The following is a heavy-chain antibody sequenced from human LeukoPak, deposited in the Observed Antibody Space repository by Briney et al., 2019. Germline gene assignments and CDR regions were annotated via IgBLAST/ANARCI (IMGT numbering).Heavy chain of an antibody. CDR1: GFTFSSYE. Sequence: GGSLRLSCVASGFTFSSYEVNWVRQAPGKGLEWLSYIGSSDSTTHYADSVKGRFTISRDNAKNSVHLQMNSLRAEDTAVYYCARDPLYSHYMDVWGKGTTVTVSS. D-gene: IGHD3-16*02. J-gene: IGHJ6*03. CDR3: ARDPLYSHYMDV. V-gene: IGHV3-48*03. CDR2: IGSSDSTT.